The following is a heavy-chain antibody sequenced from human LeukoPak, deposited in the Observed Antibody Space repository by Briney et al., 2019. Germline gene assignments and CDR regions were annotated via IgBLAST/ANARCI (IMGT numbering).Heavy chain of an antibody. CDR2: IKQDGSEK. CDR1: GFTFSSYW. D-gene: IGHD6-13*01. Sequence: GGSLRLSCAASGFTFSSYWMSWVRQAPGKGLEWVANIKQDGSEKYYVDSVKGRFTISRDNAKNSLYLQMNSLRAEDTAVYYCARVYSSSWYYYYYYMDVWGKGTTVTISS. V-gene: IGHV3-7*01. CDR3: ARVYSSSWYYYYYYMDV. J-gene: IGHJ6*03.